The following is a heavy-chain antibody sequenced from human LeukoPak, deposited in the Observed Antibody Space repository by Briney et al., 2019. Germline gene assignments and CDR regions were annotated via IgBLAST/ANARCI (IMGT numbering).Heavy chain of an antibody. CDR2: IFYSGST. CDR1: GGSISSYY. Sequence: SETLSLTCTASGGSISSYYWSWIRQPPGKGLEWIGYIFYSGSTTSNPSLKGRVPITVDTSKNQFSLKLSSVTAADTAVYYCARGATHFDYWGQGTLVTVSS. V-gene: IGHV4-59*01. J-gene: IGHJ4*02. D-gene: IGHD5-12*01. CDR3: ARGATHFDY.